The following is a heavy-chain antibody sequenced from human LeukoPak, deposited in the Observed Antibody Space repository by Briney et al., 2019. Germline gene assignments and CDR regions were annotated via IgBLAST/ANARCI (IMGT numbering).Heavy chain of an antibody. CDR3: ARVKAPTVTTWRAYYYMDV. CDR2: IYYSGST. Sequence: PSETLSLTCTVSGGSISGYYWTWIRQPPGMGLEWIGYIYYSGSTNYNPSLKSRVTISVATSQNQVSLKLSSVNAADTAVYYCARVKAPTVTTWRAYYYMDVWGKGTTVTVSS. V-gene: IGHV4-59*01. D-gene: IGHD4-17*01. J-gene: IGHJ6*03. CDR1: GGSISGYY.